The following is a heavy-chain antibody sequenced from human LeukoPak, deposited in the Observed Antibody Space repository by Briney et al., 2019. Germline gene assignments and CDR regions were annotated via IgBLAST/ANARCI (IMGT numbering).Heavy chain of an antibody. V-gene: IGHV3-7*01. D-gene: IGHD2-15*01. CDR2: IKQDGSEK. CDR3: AGWSGFLNSP. Sequence: GGSLRLSCAASGFTFRSYWMNWVRQAPGKGLEWLAIIKQDGSEKYYMGSVEGGFTISRDNAKNSLHLLMNSLRAEDTAVYYWAGWSGFLNSPRGQGNPVTVSS. J-gene: IGHJ5*02. CDR1: GFTFRSYW.